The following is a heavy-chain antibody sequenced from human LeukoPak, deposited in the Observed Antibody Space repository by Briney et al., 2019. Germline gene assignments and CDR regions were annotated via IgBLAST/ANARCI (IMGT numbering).Heavy chain of an antibody. J-gene: IGHJ4*02. CDR1: GFTFSSYS. D-gene: IGHD3-22*01. Sequence: GGSLRLSCAASGFTFSSYSMNWVRQAPGKGLEWVSYISSSSSTIYYADSVKGRFTISRDNAKNSLYLQMNSLRAEDTAVYYCARGYYDSSGYYYSRAETGYYFDYWGQGTLVTVSS. CDR3: ARGYYDSSGYYYSRAETGYYFDY. CDR2: ISSSSSTI. V-gene: IGHV3-48*04.